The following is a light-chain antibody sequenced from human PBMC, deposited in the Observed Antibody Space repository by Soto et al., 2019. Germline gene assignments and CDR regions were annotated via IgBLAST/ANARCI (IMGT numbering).Light chain of an antibody. CDR3: QHYDSWTPLFT. Sequence: EIIRTKSHATLSVSPGERATLSCRASQSVSSNLAWYRQRPGQAPRLLIYGTSTRATGIPDRFRGSGSGTEFTLTSSSLLSEYFAFYYCQHYDSWTPLFTFGPGTKVDLK. CDR2: GTS. V-gene: IGKV3-15*01. CDR1: QSVSSN. J-gene: IGKJ3*01.